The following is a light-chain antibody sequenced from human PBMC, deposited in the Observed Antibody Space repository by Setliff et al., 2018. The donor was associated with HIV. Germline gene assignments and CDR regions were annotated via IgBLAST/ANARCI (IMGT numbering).Light chain of an antibody. CDR3: TSYTTTNTIL. CDR2: DVS. Sequence: QSALTQPASVSGSPGQSITISCTGTSSDVGSYNLVSWYQQHPGKAPKLMIYDVSKRPSGVSNRFSGSKSGNTASLTISGLQAEDEADYYCTSYTTTNTILFGGGTK. CDR1: SSDVGSYNL. J-gene: IGLJ2*01. V-gene: IGLV2-14*02.